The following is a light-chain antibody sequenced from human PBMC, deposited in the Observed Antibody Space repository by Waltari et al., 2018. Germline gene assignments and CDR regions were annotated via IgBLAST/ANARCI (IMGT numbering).Light chain of an antibody. V-gene: IGLV2-14*01. Sequence: QSALTQPVSVSGSPGQSITISCTGTYRDVGGYNYVYWYQQFPGEAPRLIIYDVTNRPSGVSSRFSGSKSGDTASLTISGLQTEDEADYYCSSYTSSSTLKLFGGGTKLTVL. CDR3: SSYTSSSTLKL. J-gene: IGLJ2*01. CDR2: DVT. CDR1: YRDVGGYNY.